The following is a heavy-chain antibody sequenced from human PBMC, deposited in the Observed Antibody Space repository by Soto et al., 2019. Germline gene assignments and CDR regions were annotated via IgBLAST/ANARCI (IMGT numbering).Heavy chain of an antibody. CDR1: GGSISSSSYY. CDR2: IYYSGST. D-gene: IGHD3-10*02. CDR3: ARHYVTDRDY. V-gene: IGHV4-39*01. Sequence: PSETLSLTCTVSGGSISSSSYYWGWIRQPPGKGLEWIGSIYYSGSTYYNPSLKSRVTISVDTSKNQFSLKLSSVTAADTAVYYCARHYVTDRDYWGQGTLVTVSS. J-gene: IGHJ4*02.